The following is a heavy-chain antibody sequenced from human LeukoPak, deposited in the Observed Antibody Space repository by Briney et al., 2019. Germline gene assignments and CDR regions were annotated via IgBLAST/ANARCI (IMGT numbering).Heavy chain of an antibody. CDR1: GFTFSTYA. CDR2: ITSNGCTT. Sequence: GGSLRLSCAASGFTFSTYAMQWVRQAPGRGLEYVSAITSNGCTTHYAHSVKGRFTISRDNSKNTLYLQMGSLRAEDMAVYYCARDGSSSWSRTGSYFDYWGQGTLVTVSS. J-gene: IGHJ4*02. V-gene: IGHV3-64*01. D-gene: IGHD6-13*01. CDR3: ARDGSSSWSRTGSYFDY.